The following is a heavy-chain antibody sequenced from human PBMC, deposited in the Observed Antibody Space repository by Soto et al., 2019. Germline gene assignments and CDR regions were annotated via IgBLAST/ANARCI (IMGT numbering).Heavy chain of an antibody. J-gene: IGHJ5*02. CDR1: GGSISSYY. Sequence: LSLTSTVSGGSISSYYWSWIRQPAGQGLEGIGRIYTSGSTNYIPSLKSRVTMSVDTSKNQFSLKLSSVTAADTAGYYCARYMTTVTRARNWFDPWGQGTLVTVSS. V-gene: IGHV4-4*07. CDR2: IYTSGST. CDR3: ARYMTTVTRARNWFDP. D-gene: IGHD4-17*01.